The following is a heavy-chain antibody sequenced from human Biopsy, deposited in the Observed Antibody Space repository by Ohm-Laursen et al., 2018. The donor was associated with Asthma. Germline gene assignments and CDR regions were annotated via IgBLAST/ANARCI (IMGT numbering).Heavy chain of an antibody. V-gene: IGHV3-48*02. J-gene: IGHJ4*02. Sequence: GTLSLTCAASGFTFSSYSMNWVRQAPGKGLEWVSYISSSSSTIYYADSVKGRFTISRGNAKNSLYLQMNSLRDEDTAVYYCARFKRGYSYGYAGVFDYWGQGTLVTVSS. D-gene: IGHD5-18*01. CDR2: ISSSSSTI. CDR3: ARFKRGYSYGYAGVFDY. CDR1: GFTFSSYS.